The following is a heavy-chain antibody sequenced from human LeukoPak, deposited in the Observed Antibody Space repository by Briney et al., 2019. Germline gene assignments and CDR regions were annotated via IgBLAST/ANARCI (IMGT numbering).Heavy chain of an antibody. Sequence: PGGSLRLSCAASGFTFSSYWMSWVRQAPGKGLEWVANIKQDGSEKYCVDSVKGRFTISRDNAKNSLYLQMNSLRAEDTAVYYCARESGYSGYDSFDYWGQGTLVTVSS. CDR3: ARESGYSGYDSFDY. CDR1: GFTFSSYW. D-gene: IGHD5-12*01. J-gene: IGHJ4*02. CDR2: IKQDGSEK. V-gene: IGHV3-7*01.